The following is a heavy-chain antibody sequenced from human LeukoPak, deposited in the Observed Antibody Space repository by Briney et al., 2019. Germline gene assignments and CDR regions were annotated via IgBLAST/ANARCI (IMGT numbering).Heavy chain of an antibody. CDR2: IYYSGST. V-gene: IGHV4-31*03. Sequence: SETLSLTCTVSGGSISSGSYYWSWIRQHPGKGLEWIGYIYYSGSTYYNPSLKSRVTISVDTSKNQFSLKLSSVTAADTAVYYCAREREEYQLPRGGYNWFDPWGQGTLVTVSS. D-gene: IGHD2-2*01. CDR3: AREREEYQLPRGGYNWFDP. CDR1: GGSISSGSYY. J-gene: IGHJ5*02.